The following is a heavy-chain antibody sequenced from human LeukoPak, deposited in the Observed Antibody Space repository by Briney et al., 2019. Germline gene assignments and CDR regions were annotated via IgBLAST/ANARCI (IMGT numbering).Heavy chain of an antibody. J-gene: IGHJ4*02. Sequence: ASVKVSCKASGYTFTSYYMHWARQAPGQGLEWMGITNPSGGSTSYAQKFQGRVTMTRDTSTSTVYMELSSLRSEDTAVYYCARALWGTTVIYYFDYWGQGTLVTVSS. CDR1: GYTFTSYY. D-gene: IGHD4-17*01. CDR2: TNPSGGST. CDR3: ARALWGTTVIYYFDY. V-gene: IGHV1-46*01.